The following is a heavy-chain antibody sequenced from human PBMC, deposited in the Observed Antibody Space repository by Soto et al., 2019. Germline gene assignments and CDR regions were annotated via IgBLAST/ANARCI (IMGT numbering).Heavy chain of an antibody. J-gene: IGHJ5*02. Sequence: PGGSLRLSCAASGFTFSSYAMSWVRQAPGKGLEWVSAISGSGGSTYYADSVKGRFTISRDNSKNTLYLQMNSLRAEDTAVYYCAKDHIVVVTAPRGYWFDPWGQGTLVTVYS. D-gene: IGHD2-21*02. CDR3: AKDHIVVVTAPRGYWFDP. V-gene: IGHV3-23*01. CDR2: ISGSGGST. CDR1: GFTFSSYA.